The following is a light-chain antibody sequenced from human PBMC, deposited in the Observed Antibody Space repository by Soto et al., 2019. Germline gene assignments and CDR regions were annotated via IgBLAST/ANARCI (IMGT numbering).Light chain of an antibody. CDR3: QHYCSSPYT. J-gene: IGKJ2*01. V-gene: IGKV3-20*01. CDR1: QSVSSTY. CDR2: GAL. Sequence: EIVLTQSPGTLSLSPGERATLSCRASQSVSSTYLAWYQQKPGQAPRLLIYGALSRATGIPDRFSGSGSGTDYTLTISRLEPEDFAVYYCQHYCSSPYTFVQGTKLEIK.